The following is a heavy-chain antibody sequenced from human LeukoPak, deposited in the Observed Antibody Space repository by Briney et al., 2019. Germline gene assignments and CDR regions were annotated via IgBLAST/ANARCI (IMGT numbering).Heavy chain of an antibody. CDR2: INPSGGST. Sequence: ASVKVSCKASGYTFTSYYMHWVRQAPGQGLEWMGIINPSGGSTSYAQKFQGRVTMTRDTSTNTVYMELSSLRSEDTAVYFCARATLSDYYFNYWGQGTLVTISS. V-gene: IGHV1-46*01. CDR1: GYTFTSYY. J-gene: IGHJ4*02. CDR3: ARATLSDYYFNY.